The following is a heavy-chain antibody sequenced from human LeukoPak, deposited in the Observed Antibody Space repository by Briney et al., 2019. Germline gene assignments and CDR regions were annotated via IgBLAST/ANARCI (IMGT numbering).Heavy chain of an antibody. CDR1: GFTFSSSA. D-gene: IGHD6-19*01. CDR2: INSDGSST. V-gene: IGHV3-74*01. J-gene: IGHJ4*02. CDR3: ARGIAVAGTYFDY. Sequence: GGSLRLSCAASGFTFSSSAMTWVRQAPGKGLVWVSRINSDGSSTSNADSVKGRFTISRDNAKNTLYLQMNSLRAEDTAVYYCARGIAVAGTYFDYWGQGTLVTVST.